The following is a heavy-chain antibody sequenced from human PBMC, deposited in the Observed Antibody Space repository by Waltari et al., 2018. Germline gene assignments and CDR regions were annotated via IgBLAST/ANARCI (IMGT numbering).Heavy chain of an antibody. D-gene: IGHD3-10*01. CDR2: INHSGST. V-gene: IGHV4-34*01. CDR3: ARSQLRRDYYGSGSSLHY. Sequence: QVQLQQWGAGLLKPSETLSLTCAVYGGSFSGYYWSWIRQPPGTGLEWIGEINHSGSTNYNPSLQSRVTISVDTSKNQFSLKLSSVTAADTAVYYCARSQLRRDYYGSGSSLHYWGQGTLVTVSS. CDR1: GGSFSGYY. J-gene: IGHJ4*02.